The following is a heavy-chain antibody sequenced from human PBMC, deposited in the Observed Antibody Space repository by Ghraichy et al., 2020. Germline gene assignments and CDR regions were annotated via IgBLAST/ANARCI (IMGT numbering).Heavy chain of an antibody. V-gene: IGHV4-31*03. CDR2: IYYSGST. D-gene: IGHD5-24*01. J-gene: IGHJ3*02. CDR3: ARDHMATIVLHAFDI. CDR1: GGSISSGGYY. Sequence: SETLSLTCTVSGGSISSGGYYWSWIRQHPGKGLEWIGYIYYSGSTYYNPSLKSRVTISVDTSKNQFSLKLSSVTAADTAVYYCARDHMATIVLHAFDIWGQGTMVTVSS.